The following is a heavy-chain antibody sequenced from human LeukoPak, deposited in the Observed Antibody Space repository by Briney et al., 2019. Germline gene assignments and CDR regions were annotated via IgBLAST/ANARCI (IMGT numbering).Heavy chain of an antibody. D-gene: IGHD3-22*01. V-gene: IGHV4-59*12. CDR2: IYYSGST. Sequence: SETLSLTCTVSGGSISSYYWSWIRQPPGKGLEWIGYIYYSGSTNYNPSLESRVTISVDTSKNQFSLNLSSVTAADTAVYYCAPPPYYYEANGYSVAWGQGTLVTVSS. J-gene: IGHJ5*02. CDR1: GGSISSYY. CDR3: APPPYYYEANGYSVA.